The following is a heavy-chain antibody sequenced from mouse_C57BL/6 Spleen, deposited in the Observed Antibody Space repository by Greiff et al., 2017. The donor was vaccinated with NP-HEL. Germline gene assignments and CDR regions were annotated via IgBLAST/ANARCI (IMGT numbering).Heavy chain of an antibody. D-gene: IGHD1-1*01. J-gene: IGHJ4*01. CDR1: GFSFTSYG. V-gene: IGHV2-2*01. CDR3: ARDDYGRSSYAMDY. Sequence: QVQLKQSGPGLVQPSQCLSITCTVSGFSFTSYGVHWVRQSPGKGLEWLGVIWSGGSTDYNAAFIYSLSISKDNPKSQVFFTMNSLQADDTAIYYCARDDYGRSSYAMDYWGQGTSVTVSS. CDR2: IWSGGST.